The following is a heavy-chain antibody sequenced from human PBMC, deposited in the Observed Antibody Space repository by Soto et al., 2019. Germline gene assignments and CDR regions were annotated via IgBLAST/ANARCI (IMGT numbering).Heavy chain of an antibody. Sequence: PGGSLRLSCAASGFTFSNALMSWVRQAPGKGLEWVGRIKSKTDGGTTDYAAPVKGRFTISRDDSKNTLYLQMNSLKTEDTAVYYCTTDLELERDAFDIWGQGTMVSVS. CDR3: TTDLELERDAFDI. CDR1: GFTFSNAL. D-gene: IGHD1-1*01. CDR2: IKSKTDGGTT. V-gene: IGHV3-15*01. J-gene: IGHJ3*02.